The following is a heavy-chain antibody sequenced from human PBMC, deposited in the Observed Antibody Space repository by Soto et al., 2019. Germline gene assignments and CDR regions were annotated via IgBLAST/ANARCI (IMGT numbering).Heavy chain of an antibody. V-gene: IGHV4-4*07. CDR1: GGSINSYY. D-gene: IGHD2-8*01. CDR3: ARDAYPNWFDY. J-gene: IGHJ5*01. Sequence: SETLSLTCNVSGGSINSYYWSWIRQPAGKGLEWIGRISSGGSAIYNPSLKSRVTISVDTSKNQFSLRLTSVTAADTAVYFCARDAYPNWFDYWGQGTLVTVSS. CDR2: ISSGGSA.